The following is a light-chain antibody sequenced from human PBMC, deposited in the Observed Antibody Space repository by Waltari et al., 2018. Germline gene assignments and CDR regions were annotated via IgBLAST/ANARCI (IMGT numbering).Light chain of an antibody. Sequence: DIVLTQSPAILSLSPGERASLSCRASQIVTNYLAWYQQKPGHAPRLLIYDTSNRATGIPARFSGSGFGTDFTLTISSLEPEDFAVYYCQQRRDWPLTFGGGTKVEIK. CDR2: DTS. CDR3: QQRRDWPLT. V-gene: IGKV3-11*01. CDR1: QIVTNY. J-gene: IGKJ4*01.